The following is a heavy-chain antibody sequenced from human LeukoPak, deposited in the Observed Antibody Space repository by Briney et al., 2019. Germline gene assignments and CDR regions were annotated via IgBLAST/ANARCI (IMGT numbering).Heavy chain of an antibody. V-gene: IGHV3-11*01. CDR1: GCTFSYYY. J-gene: IGHJ4*02. CDR2: ISSSGSTI. CDR3: ARRTAVAAIR. Sequence: AGALLLSSAASGCTFSYYYMSWRRPPPAKGLVWVSYISSSGSTIYYADSVKGRFTISRDNAKNSLYLQMNSLRAEDTAVYYCARRTAVAAIRWGQGTLVTVSS. D-gene: IGHD2-15*01.